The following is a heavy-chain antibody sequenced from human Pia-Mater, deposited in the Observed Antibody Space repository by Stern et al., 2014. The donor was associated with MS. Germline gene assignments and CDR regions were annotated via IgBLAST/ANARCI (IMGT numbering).Heavy chain of an antibody. V-gene: IGHV3-30-3*01. Sequence: VHLVESGGGVVKPGRSLRLSCATSGLTFSTYAIHWVRQAPGKGLEWGAVISYDGNNQYYADSVKGRFTISRDNSKNTLYLQMNSLTDEDTAVYYCARDPLAGTGAYFDYWGQGALVTVSS. D-gene: IGHD6-19*01. CDR2: ISYDGNNQ. CDR3: ARDPLAGTGAYFDY. CDR1: GLTFSTYA. J-gene: IGHJ4*02.